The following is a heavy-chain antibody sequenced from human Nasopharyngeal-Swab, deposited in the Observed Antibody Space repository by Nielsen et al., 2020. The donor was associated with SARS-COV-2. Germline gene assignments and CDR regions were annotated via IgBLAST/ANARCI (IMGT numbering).Heavy chain of an antibody. CDR2: ISSDGGA. J-gene: IGHJ5*02. Sequence: GESLKISCAASGFSISGYWMHWVRQAPGKGLVWVSQISSDGGANYADSATGRFTISRDNAKNTVYLQMNSLRDEDTAVYYCLRGMAGYGWFDPWGQGILVTVSS. D-gene: IGHD2-2*03. CDR3: LRGMAGYGWFDP. V-gene: IGHV3-74*01. CDR1: GFSISGYW.